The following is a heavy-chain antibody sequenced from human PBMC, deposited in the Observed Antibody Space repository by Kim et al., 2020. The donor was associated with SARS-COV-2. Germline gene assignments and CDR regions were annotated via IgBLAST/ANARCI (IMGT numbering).Heavy chain of an antibody. Sequence: ASVKVSCKASGYTFTNYAIHWVRQAPGQRLEWMGWVNAGNGKTKYSRKFQGRITMTRDTSASIAYMDLNSMRSEDTAVYYCARVYLNSTYGYFAMDVWGQGTTVTVSS. CDR3: ARVYLNSTYGYFAMDV. J-gene: IGHJ6*02. D-gene: IGHD4-17*01. V-gene: IGHV1-3*01. CDR2: VNAGNGKT. CDR1: GYTFTNYA.